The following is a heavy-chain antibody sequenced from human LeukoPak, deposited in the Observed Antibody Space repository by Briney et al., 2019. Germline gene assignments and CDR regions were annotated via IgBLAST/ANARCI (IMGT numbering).Heavy chain of an antibody. CDR3: ARVDYGGFNFDY. CDR2: ISGSSGSI. V-gene: IGHV3-11*04. Sequence: PGGSLRLSCTGSEFNFNDFHMSWIRQAPGKGLEWVSYISGSSGSIYYADSVRGRFTISRDNAKNSLSLQMNSLRAEDTAVYYCARVDYGGFNFDYWGQGTLVTVST. J-gene: IGHJ4*02. D-gene: IGHD4-23*01. CDR1: EFNFNDFH.